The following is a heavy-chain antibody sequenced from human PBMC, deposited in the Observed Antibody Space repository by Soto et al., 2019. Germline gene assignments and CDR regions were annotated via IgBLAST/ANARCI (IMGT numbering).Heavy chain of an antibody. D-gene: IGHD3-22*01. V-gene: IGHV1-69*01. CDR3: ARQTYYYDSSGYDGRGYNWFDP. J-gene: IGHJ5*02. Sequence: QVQLVQSGAEVKKPGSSVKVSCKASGGTFSSYAISWVRQAPGQGLEWMGGIIPIFGTANYAQKFQGRVTITADESTSTAYMELSSLRSEDTAVYYCARQTYYYDSSGYDGRGYNWFDPWGQGTLFTVSS. CDR2: IIPIFGTA. CDR1: GGTFSSYA.